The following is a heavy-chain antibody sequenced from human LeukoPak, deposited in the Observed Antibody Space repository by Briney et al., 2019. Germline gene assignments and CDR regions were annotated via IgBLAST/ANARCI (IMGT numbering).Heavy chain of an antibody. CDR2: MSAYNGNT. CDR3: ARRGSGWSEGYYFDY. J-gene: IGHJ4*02. V-gene: IGHV1-18*01. CDR1: GYTFTSYG. D-gene: IGHD6-19*01. Sequence: ASVKVSCKASGYTFTSYGISWVRQAPGQGLEWMGWMSAYNGNTNYAQKLQGRVTMTTDTSTSTAYMELRSLRSDDTAVYYCARRGSGWSEGYYFDYWGQGTLVTVSS.